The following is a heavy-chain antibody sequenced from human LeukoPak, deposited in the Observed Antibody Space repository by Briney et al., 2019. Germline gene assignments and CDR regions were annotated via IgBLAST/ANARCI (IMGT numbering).Heavy chain of an antibody. CDR1: GFTFSNYA. D-gene: IGHD2-15*01. Sequence: PGGSLRLSCAASGFTFSNYAMNWVRQAPGKGLEWVSAISGRGGSTYYADSVKGRFTISRDNSKNTLYLQMNSLRAEDTAVYYCAKEVSVVAFFDYWGQGTLVTVSS. V-gene: IGHV3-23*01. CDR2: ISGRGGST. J-gene: IGHJ4*02. CDR3: AKEVSVVAFFDY.